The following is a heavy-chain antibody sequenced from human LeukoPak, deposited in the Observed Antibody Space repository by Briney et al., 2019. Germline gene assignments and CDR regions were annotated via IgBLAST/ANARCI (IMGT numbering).Heavy chain of an antibody. J-gene: IGHJ4*02. CDR3: ARDGYCSGGSCYSPFDY. CDR2: INPNSGGT. CDR1: GYTFTGYY. Sequence: ASVKVSCKASGYTFTGYYLHWVRQAPGQGLEWMGWINPNSGGTNYAQKFQGRVTMTRDTSISTAYMELSRLRSDDTAAYYCARDGYCSGGSCYSPFDYWGQGTLVTVPS. V-gene: IGHV1-2*02. D-gene: IGHD2-15*01.